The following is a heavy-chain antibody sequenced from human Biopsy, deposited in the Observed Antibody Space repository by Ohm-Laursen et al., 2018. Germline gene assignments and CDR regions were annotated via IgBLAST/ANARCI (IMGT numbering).Heavy chain of an antibody. J-gene: IGHJ4*02. Sequence: SETLSLTCPVSGGSFTGHYWSWIRQPPGKGLEWIGHISYTGYTSYNASLKSRVTISVDTSRNHFSLRLSSLTAADTAVYYCARGSNDFGGLYFPRWGQRTPLTVSS. D-gene: IGHD4-23*01. CDR1: GGSFTGHY. CDR2: ISYTGYT. CDR3: ARGSNDFGGLYFPR. V-gene: IGHV4-59*11.